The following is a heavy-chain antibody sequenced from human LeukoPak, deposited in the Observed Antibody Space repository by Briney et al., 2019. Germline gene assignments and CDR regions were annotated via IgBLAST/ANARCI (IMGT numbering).Heavy chain of an antibody. J-gene: IGHJ6*03. CDR3: ATSPGTTQGAYYYYMDV. Sequence: PGGSLRLSCAASGFTFSSYAMSWVRQAPGKGLEWVSAISGSGGSTYYADSVKGRFTISRDNSKNTLYLQMNSLRAEDTAVYYCATSPGTTQGAYYYYMDVWGKGTTVTVSS. CDR2: ISGSGGST. D-gene: IGHD1-14*01. CDR1: GFTFSSYA. V-gene: IGHV3-23*01.